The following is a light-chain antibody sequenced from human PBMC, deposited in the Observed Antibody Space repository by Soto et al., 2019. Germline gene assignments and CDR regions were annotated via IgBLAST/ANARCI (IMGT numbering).Light chain of an antibody. J-gene: IGKJ4*01. CDR3: NRYSDLFRS. CDR2: AAS. Sequence: RASQSISSWLAWYQQKPGKAPKLLIYAASTLQSGVPSRFSGSGSGTDFTVADGLRQTDEVSAFMLNRYSDLFRSFGGGTKVDIK. V-gene: IGKV1-5*01. CDR1: QSISSW.